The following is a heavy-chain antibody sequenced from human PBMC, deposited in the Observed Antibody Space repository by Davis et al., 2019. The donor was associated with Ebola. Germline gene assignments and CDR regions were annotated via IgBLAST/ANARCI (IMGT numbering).Heavy chain of an antibody. CDR3: EREGYCGGGSCYFFDY. CDR1: GYTFTRYG. CDR2: INAYNGNT. V-gene: IGHV1-18*01. Sequence: AASVKVSCKASGYTFTRYGISWVRQAPGQGLEWMGLINAYNGNTNYAQKFQGRVTITRDTSISTAYMELSRLRADDTAVYYCEREGYCGGGSCYFFDYWGQGTLVTVSS. J-gene: IGHJ4*02. D-gene: IGHD2-15*01.